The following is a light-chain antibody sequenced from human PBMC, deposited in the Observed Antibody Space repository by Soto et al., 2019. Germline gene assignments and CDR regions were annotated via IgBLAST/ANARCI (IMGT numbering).Light chain of an antibody. CDR3: QQWIRWT. Sequence: EIVMTQSPDTLSVSPGDRATLSCRASESVGTNVAWFQQRPGQAPRLLIYGASTRVAGIPARFSGSGSETEFTHPLSSLQYEDFAIYHCQQWIRWTFGQGTRLEL. J-gene: IGKJ1*01. V-gene: IGKV3-15*01. CDR2: GAS. CDR1: ESVGTN.